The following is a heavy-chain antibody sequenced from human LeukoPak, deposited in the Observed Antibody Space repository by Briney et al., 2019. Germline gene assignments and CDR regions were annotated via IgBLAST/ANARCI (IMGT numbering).Heavy chain of an antibody. CDR3: ARGRYCSSTSCHYFDY. D-gene: IGHD2-2*01. CDR1: GFTFSSYA. V-gene: IGHV3-7*01. Sequence: PGGYLTLSCAASGFTFSSYAMSWVRQAPGKGLEWVANIKQDGSEKYYVDSVKGRFTISRDNAKNSLYLQMNSLRAEDTAVYYCARGRYCSSTSCHYFDYWGQGTLVTVSS. CDR2: IKQDGSEK. J-gene: IGHJ4*02.